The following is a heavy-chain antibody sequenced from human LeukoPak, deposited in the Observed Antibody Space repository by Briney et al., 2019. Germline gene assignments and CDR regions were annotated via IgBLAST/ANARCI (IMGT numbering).Heavy chain of an antibody. D-gene: IGHD3-3*01. V-gene: IGHV4-30-4*07. CDR3: ARVQITIFATYYFDY. Sequence: PSETLSLTCAVSGGSISSGGYSWSWLRQPPGKGLEWIGYIYYSGSTYYNPSLKSRVTISVDTSKNQFSLKLSSVTAADTAVYYCARVQITIFATYYFDYWGQGTLVTVSS. CDR2: IYYSGST. J-gene: IGHJ4*02. CDR1: GGSISSGGYS.